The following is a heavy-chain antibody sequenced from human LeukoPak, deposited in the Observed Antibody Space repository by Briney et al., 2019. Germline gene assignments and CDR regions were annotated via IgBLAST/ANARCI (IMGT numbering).Heavy chain of an antibody. D-gene: IGHD1-7*01. CDR1: GFTLSSYE. CDR2: ISTSGST. J-gene: IGHJ4*02. CDR3: ARDSELTGDRTEY. V-gene: IGHV3-48*03. Sequence: GGSLRLSCAASGFTLSSYEMNWVRQAPGKGLEWVSYISTSGSTLYADSVKGRFTISRDDAKNSLYLQMHSLRAEDTAVYYCARDSELTGDRTEYWGQGTLVTVSS.